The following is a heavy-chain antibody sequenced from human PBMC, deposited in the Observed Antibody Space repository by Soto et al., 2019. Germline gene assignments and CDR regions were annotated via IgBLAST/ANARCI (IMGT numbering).Heavy chain of an antibody. CDR2: ISYDGSNK. V-gene: IGHV3-30-3*01. D-gene: IGHD2-8*02. CDR3: ARDTEGAGDY. CDR1: GFTFSSYA. Sequence: QVQLVESGGGVVQPGRSLRLSCAASGFTFSSYAMHWVRQAPGKGLEWVAVISYDGSNKYYADSVKGRFTISRDNSKNTLYLQMNSLRAEYTAVYYCARDTEGAGDYWGQGTLVTVSS. J-gene: IGHJ4*02.